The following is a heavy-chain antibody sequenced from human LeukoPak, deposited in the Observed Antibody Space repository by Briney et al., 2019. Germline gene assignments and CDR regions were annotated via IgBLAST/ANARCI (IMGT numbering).Heavy chain of an antibody. D-gene: IGHD1-20*01. Sequence: GGSPRLSCAASGFTFSSYSMNWVRQAPGKGLEWVSYISSSSSTIYYADSVKGRFTISRDNAKNSLYLQMNSLRAEDTAVYYCARSVYNWNYDYMDVWGKGTTVTVSS. J-gene: IGHJ6*03. CDR1: GFTFSSYS. CDR2: ISSSSSTI. CDR3: ARSVYNWNYDYMDV. V-gene: IGHV3-48*01.